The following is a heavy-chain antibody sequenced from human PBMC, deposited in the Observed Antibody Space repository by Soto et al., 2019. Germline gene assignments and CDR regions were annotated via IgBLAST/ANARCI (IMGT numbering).Heavy chain of an antibody. Sequence: QVQLVESGGGVVQPGRALRLSCAASGFSFNTXXXHWVRQAPGKGLEGVAVIAFDGSQEFYGDSVRGRFTISRDNSKNTLFLQMKSLTPEDTAVYYCATKVRVTNYLYYGMDVWGQGTTVTVSS. CDR2: IAFDGSQE. D-gene: IGHD2-21*02. V-gene: IGHV3-30*03. CDR3: ATKVRVTNYLYYGMDV. J-gene: IGHJ6*02. CDR1: GFSFNTXX.